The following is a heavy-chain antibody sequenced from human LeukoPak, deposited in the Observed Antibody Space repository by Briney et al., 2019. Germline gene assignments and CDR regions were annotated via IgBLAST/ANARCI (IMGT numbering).Heavy chain of an antibody. CDR1: GDSLSGYY. V-gene: IGHV4-59*01. CDR3: ATRDGGYWYFDL. CDR2: IYYSGST. J-gene: IGHJ2*01. Sequence: PSETLSLTCTVSGDSLSGYYWSWIRQPPGKGLEWIGYIYYSGSTNYNPSLASRLTISLDTSKNQFSLRLTSVTTADTAVYYCATRDGGYWYFDLWGRGTLVTVSS.